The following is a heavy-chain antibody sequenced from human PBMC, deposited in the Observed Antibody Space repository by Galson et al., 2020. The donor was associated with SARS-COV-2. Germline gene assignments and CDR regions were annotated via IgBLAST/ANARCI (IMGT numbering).Heavy chain of an antibody. J-gene: IGHJ1*01. D-gene: IGHD3-22*01. Sequence: PSETLSLTCSVSGDAITNTIYWWSWARQPPGKRLELIAEINPRGNTNYNPSLKSRVTISIDKSNNLLSLNLNSVTAADTAVYYCARGRTYTWFNWGQGTLVTVSS. CDR3: ARGRTYTWFN. CDR2: INPRGNT. V-gene: IGHV4-4*02. CDR1: GDAITNTIYW.